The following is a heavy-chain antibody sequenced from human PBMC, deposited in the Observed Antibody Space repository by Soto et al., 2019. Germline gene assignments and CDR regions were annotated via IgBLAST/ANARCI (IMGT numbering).Heavy chain of an antibody. Sequence: GESLKISCKGSGYNFNRYWIGWVRQMPGKGLEWMGVIYPGDSDTRYSPSLQGQVTISADKSSSAAYLQWSSLQASDTATYYCARSLLNGTHEAFDIWGQGTMVTVPS. CDR2: IYPGDSDT. CDR1: GYNFNRYW. D-gene: IGHD2-8*01. V-gene: IGHV5-51*01. J-gene: IGHJ3*02. CDR3: ARSLLNGTHEAFDI.